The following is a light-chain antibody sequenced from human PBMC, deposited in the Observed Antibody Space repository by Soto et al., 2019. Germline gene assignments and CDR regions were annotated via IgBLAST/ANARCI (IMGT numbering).Light chain of an antibody. V-gene: IGKV3-20*01. Sequence: EIVWTQSPGTLSLSPGERATLSCRASQSVSTYYLAWYQQKPGQAPRLLIYGASSRATGIPDRFSGTGSGIDFTLTISRLEPEDFAVYYCQEYGTSRTFGQGTKVEIK. CDR2: GAS. CDR1: QSVSTYY. CDR3: QEYGTSRT. J-gene: IGKJ1*01.